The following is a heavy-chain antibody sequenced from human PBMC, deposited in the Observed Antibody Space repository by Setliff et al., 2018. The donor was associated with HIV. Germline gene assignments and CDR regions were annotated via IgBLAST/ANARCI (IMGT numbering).Heavy chain of an antibody. CDR2: ISTYNGHT. V-gene: IGHV1-18*01. Sequence: ASVKVSCKASGYTFTTYAINWVRQAPGQGLEDMGWISTYNGHTSYARKFQGRVTMTTDTSTNTAYMELRTLRSDDTAVYYCAGGDYYDSGSYSPGGDVFDIWGQGTTVTVSS. J-gene: IGHJ3*02. CDR1: GYTFTTYA. D-gene: IGHD3-22*01. CDR3: AGGDYYDSGSYSPGGDVFDI.